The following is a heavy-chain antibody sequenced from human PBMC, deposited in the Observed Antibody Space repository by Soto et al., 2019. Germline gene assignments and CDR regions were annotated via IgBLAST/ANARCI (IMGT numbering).Heavy chain of an antibody. CDR3: VRGASLNFDY. V-gene: IGHV3-20*04. D-gene: IGHD1-26*01. CDR1: GFTFDDYG. J-gene: IGHJ4*02. CDR2: VNWNGGST. Sequence: EVQLVESGGGVLRPGGSLRLSCAASGFTFDDYGMSWARQAPGKGLEWVSGVNWNGGSTGYADSVKVRFTISRDNAKNSLYLQMNSLRAEDTAFYYCVRGASLNFDYWGQGTLVTVSS.